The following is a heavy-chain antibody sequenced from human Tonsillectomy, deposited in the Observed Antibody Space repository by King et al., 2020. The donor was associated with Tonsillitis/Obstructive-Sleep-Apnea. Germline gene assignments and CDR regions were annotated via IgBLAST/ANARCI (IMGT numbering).Heavy chain of an antibody. D-gene: IGHD3-3*01. Sequence: EVQLVESGGGLVQPGGSLRLSCAASGFTFSSYWMHWVRQAPGKGLVWVSRINSDGSSTSYADSVKGRFTISRDNAKNTLYLQMNSLRAEDTAVYYCARNYYDFWSGYYFYYYYGMDVWGQGTTVTVSS. CDR1: GFTFSSYW. CDR2: INSDGSST. CDR3: ARNYYDFWSGYYFYYYYGMDV. J-gene: IGHJ6*02. V-gene: IGHV3-74*01.